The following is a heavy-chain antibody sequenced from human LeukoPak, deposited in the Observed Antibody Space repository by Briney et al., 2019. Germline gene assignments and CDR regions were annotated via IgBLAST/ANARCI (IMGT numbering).Heavy chain of an antibody. D-gene: IGHD6-13*01. CDR1: GLTFSDYY. CDR2: ISSSGTTI. J-gene: IGHJ6*02. CDR3: ARGRSSSPIYYYGMDV. V-gene: IGHV3-11*01. Sequence: GGSLRLSCAASGLTFSDYYMSWIRQAPGKGLEWVSYISSSGTTIYYADSVKGRFTISRDNAKNSLYLQMNSLRAEDTAVYYCARGRSSSPIYYYGMDVWGQGTTVTVSS.